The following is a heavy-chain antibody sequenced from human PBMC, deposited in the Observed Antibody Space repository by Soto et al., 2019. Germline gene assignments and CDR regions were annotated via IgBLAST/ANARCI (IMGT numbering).Heavy chain of an antibody. D-gene: IGHD4-17*01. CDR2: FDPEDGET. V-gene: IGHV1-24*01. CDR3: AWGTTTVIQGGAFDI. CDR1: GYTLTELS. Sequence: GASVKVSCKVSGYTLTELSMHWVRQAPGKGLEWMGGFDPEDGETIYAQKFQGRVTMTENTSTSTAYMELSSLRSEDTAVYYCAWGTTTVIQGGAFDIWGQGTMVTVSS. J-gene: IGHJ3*02.